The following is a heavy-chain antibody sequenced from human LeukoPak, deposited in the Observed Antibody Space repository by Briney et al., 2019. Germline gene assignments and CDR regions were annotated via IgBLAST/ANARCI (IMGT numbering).Heavy chain of an antibody. CDR3: ARDLGGIYFDY. CDR2: IHFSGST. J-gene: IGHJ4*02. V-gene: IGHV4-59*01. D-gene: IGHD1-26*01. CDR1: DASISGYY. Sequence: SETLSLTCTVSDASISGYYWSWIRQPPGKGLEWIGSIHFSGSTNYNPSLRSRVTISVDTSKNQLSLKLSSVTAADAAVYYCARDLGGIYFDYWGQGTLVTVSS.